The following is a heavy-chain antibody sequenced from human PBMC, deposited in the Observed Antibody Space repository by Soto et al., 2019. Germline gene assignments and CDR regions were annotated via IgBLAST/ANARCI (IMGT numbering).Heavy chain of an antibody. J-gene: IGHJ4*02. D-gene: IGHD5-18*01. Sequence: QVQLQESGPGLVKPSQTLSLTCTVSGGSISSGGYYWSWIRQHPGKGLEWIGYIYYSGSTYYNPSRKSRVTISVDTSKNQFSLKLSSVTAADTAVYYCAREYTNTHRALDYWGQGTLVTVSS. CDR1: GGSISSGGYY. CDR2: IYYSGST. CDR3: AREYTNTHRALDY. V-gene: IGHV4-31*03.